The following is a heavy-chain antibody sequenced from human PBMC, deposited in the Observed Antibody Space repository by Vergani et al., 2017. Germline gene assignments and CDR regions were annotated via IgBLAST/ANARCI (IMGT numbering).Heavy chain of an antibody. CDR1: GFTLSNYD. J-gene: IGHJ4*02. CDR2: IQFDGSNQ. V-gene: IGHV3-30*02. D-gene: IGHD3-16*01. CDR3: AKHFRGWGIDY. Sequence: QVQLVESGGGVVQRVGSLRLSCATSGFTLSNYDMQWIRQGPGKGLEFVAFIQFDGSNQYYADSVKGRFTLSRDFSKNTLYRQMNSLRTDDTATYYCAKHFRGWGIDYWGQGTQVIVSS.